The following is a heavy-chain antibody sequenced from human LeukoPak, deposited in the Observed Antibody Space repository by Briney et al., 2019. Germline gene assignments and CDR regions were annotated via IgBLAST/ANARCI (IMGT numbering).Heavy chain of an antibody. J-gene: IGHJ4*02. CDR1: GGSISSGSHY. CDR3: ARGDSIFEY. D-gene: IGHD4-11*01. CDR2: ISYSGTT. V-gene: IGHV4-39*07. Sequence: SETLSLTCAVSGGSISSGSHYWAWLRLPPGKGLEWIGGISYSGTTHYNPSLKSRVTLFLDTSKNQFSLKVTSVTAADTAMYYCARGDSIFEYWGQGTLVTVSS.